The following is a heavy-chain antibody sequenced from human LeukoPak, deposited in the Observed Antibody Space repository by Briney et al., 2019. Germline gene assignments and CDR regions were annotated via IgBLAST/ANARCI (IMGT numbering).Heavy chain of an antibody. CDR2: ISSSGSTI. CDR1: GFTFSDYY. V-gene: IGHV3-11*01. D-gene: IGHD3-16*01. J-gene: IGHJ4*02. Sequence: GGSLRLSCAASGFTFSDYYMSWIRLAPGKGLEWVSYISSSGSTIYYADSVKGRFTISRDNAKNSLYLQMNSLRAEDTAVYYCARDPTWGYYFDYWGQGTLVTVSS. CDR3: ARDPTWGYYFDY.